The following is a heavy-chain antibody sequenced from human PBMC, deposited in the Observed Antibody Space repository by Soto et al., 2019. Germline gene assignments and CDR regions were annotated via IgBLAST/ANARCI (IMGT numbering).Heavy chain of an antibody. CDR1: GFTFSSYW. Sequence: EVQLVESGGGLVQPGGSLRLSCAASGFTFSSYWMHWVRQAPGKGLVWVSRINSDGRSTSYADSVKGRFTISRDNAKNTLYLHMNSLRAEDTAVYYCAREEGAALYYDGMDVWGQGTTLTVSS. CDR2: INSDGRST. V-gene: IGHV3-74*01. CDR3: AREEGAALYYDGMDV. J-gene: IGHJ6*02.